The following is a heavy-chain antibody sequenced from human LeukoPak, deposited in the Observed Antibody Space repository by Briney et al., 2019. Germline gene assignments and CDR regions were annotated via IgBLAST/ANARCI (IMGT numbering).Heavy chain of an antibody. CDR2: INSSSSTI. CDR1: GFTFSSYS. V-gene: IGHV3-48*02. CDR3: ARDRVTIFGVVNLDY. J-gene: IGHJ4*02. D-gene: IGHD3-3*01. Sequence: GGSLRLSCAASGFTFSSYSMNWVRQAPGKGLEWVSYINSSSSTIYYADSVKGRFTISRDNAKNSLYLQMNSLRDEDTAVYYCARDRVTIFGVVNLDYWGQGTLVTVSS.